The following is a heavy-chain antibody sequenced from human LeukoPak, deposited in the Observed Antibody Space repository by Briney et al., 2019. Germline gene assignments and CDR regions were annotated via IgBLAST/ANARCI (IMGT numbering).Heavy chain of an antibody. CDR1: GFTFSSYG. V-gene: IGHV3-30*03. J-gene: IGHJ1*01. D-gene: IGHD6-13*01. CDR3: ARGHSSSWPYFQH. Sequence: QAGGSLRLSCAASGFTFSSYGMHWVRQAPGKGLEWVAVISYDGSNKYYADSVKGRFTISRDNSKNTLYLQMGSLRAEDMAVYYCARGHSSSWPYFQHWGQGTLVTVSS. CDR2: ISYDGSNK.